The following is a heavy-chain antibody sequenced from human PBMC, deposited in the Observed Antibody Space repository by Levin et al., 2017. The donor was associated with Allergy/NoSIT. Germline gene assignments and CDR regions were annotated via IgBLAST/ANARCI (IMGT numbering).Heavy chain of an antibody. D-gene: IGHD2/OR15-2a*01. V-gene: IGHV3-48*02. CDR3: AGMKRNIRQAFGI. Sequence: SCVASGVAFSSYSMNWVRQAPGKGLEWISYISSSSSSIDYADSVKGRFTISRDNAKNSLFLQLNSLRDEETAVYFCAGMKRNIRQAFGIWGQGTMVTVS. J-gene: IGHJ3*02. CDR1: GVAFSSYS. CDR2: ISSSSSSI.